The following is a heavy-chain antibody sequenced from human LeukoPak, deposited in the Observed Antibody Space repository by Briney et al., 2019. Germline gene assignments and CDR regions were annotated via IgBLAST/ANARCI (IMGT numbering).Heavy chain of an antibody. Sequence: GGSLRLSCAASGFTFSDYYMSWIRQAPGEGLEWVSYISKVGTSTNYADSEKGRFTISRDNAKNSLYLQMNSLRAEDTAVYYCARVANDYFKYGGVTDGMDVWGQGTTVTVPS. CDR3: ARVANDYFKYGGVTDGMDV. D-gene: IGHD2/OR15-2a*01. J-gene: IGHJ6*02. CDR1: GFTFSDYY. CDR2: ISKVGTST. V-gene: IGHV3-11*06.